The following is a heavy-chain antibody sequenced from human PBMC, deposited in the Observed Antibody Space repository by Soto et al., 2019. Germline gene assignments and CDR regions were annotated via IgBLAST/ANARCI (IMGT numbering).Heavy chain of an antibody. D-gene: IGHD6-13*01. CDR1: GFTFSSYA. CDR2: ISYDGSNK. Sequence: QVQLVESGGGVVQPGRSLRLSCAASGFTFSSYAMHWVRQAPGRGLEGVAVISYDGSNKYYADSVKGRFTISRDNSKNTLYLQMNSLRAEDTAVYYCAREPVAAADVYYFDYWGQGTLVTVSS. CDR3: AREPVAAADVYYFDY. V-gene: IGHV3-30-3*01. J-gene: IGHJ4*02.